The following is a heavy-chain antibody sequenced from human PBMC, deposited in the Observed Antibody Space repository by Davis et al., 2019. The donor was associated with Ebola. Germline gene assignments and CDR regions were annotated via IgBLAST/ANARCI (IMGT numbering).Heavy chain of an antibody. CDR3: VGYYYDSSGISYHAPPYYFDY. J-gene: IGHJ4*02. V-gene: IGHV4-61*01. CDR1: GGSVSSGSYY. CDR2: IYYSGST. Sequence: PSETLSLTCTVSGGSVSSGSYYWSWIRQPPGKGLEWIGYIYYSGSTYYNPSLKSRVTISVDTSKNQFSLKLSSVTAADTAVYYCVGYYYDSSGISYHAPPYYFDYWGQGTLVTVSS. D-gene: IGHD3-22*01.